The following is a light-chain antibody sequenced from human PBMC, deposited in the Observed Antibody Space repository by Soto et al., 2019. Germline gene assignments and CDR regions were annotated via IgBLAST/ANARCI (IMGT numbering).Light chain of an antibody. CDR2: SNT. CDR3: ATWDDSLNGVV. J-gene: IGLJ2*01. Sequence: QSVLTQPPSASGTPGQPIAIFFPEANSNIGSHTVNWFQQLPGTAPRLLIYSNTQRPSGVPDRFSGSKSGTSASLAISGLQSEYEGDYYCATWDDSLNGVVFGGGTKLTVL. V-gene: IGLV1-44*01. CDR1: NSNIGSHT.